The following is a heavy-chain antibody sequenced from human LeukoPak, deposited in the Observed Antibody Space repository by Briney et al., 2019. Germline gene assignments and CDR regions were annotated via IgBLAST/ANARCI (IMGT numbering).Heavy chain of an antibody. CDR2: ISGSGGST. J-gene: IGHJ4*02. CDR1: GFIFSNAW. CDR3: AKLHNLNCDY. V-gene: IGHV3-23*01. D-gene: IGHD1-14*01. Sequence: GGSLRLSCAASGFIFSNAWMNWVRQAPGKGLEWVSTISGSGGSTYYADSVKGRFTISRDSSKNTLYLQMNNLRPEDTAVYYCAKLHNLNCDYWGLGTLVTVSS.